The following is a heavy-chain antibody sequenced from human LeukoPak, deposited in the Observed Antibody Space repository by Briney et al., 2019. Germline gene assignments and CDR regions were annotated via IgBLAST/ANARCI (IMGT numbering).Heavy chain of an antibody. J-gene: IGHJ4*02. D-gene: IGHD6-13*01. CDR3: AKGARAAAGTSLLN. CDR2: INHSGST. V-gene: IGHV4-34*01. CDR1: GGSFSGYY. Sequence: SETLSLTCAVYGGSFSGYYWSWIRQPPGKGLEWIGEINHSGSTNYNPSLKSRVTISVDTSKNQFSLKLSSVTAADTAVYYCAKGARAAAGTSLLNWGQGTLVTVSS.